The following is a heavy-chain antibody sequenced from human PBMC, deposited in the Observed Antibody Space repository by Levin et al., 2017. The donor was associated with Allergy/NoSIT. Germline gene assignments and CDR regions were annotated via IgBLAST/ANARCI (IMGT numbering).Heavy chain of an antibody. V-gene: IGHV4-4*02. CDR2: IYHSGST. CDR3: AREGRLYGSGASDAFDI. D-gene: IGHD3-10*01. J-gene: IGHJ3*02. Sequence: PSETLSLTCAVSGGSISSSNWWSWVRQPPGKGLEWIGEIYHSGSTNYNPSLKSRVTISVDKSKNQFSLKLSSVTAADTAVYYCAREGRLYGSGASDAFDIWGQGTMVTVSS. CDR1: GGSISSSNW.